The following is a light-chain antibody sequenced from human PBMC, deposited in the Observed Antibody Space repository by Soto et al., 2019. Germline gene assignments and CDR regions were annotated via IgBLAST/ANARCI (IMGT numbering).Light chain of an antibody. CDR1: QSISNN. CDR3: QQYNNWPPRT. V-gene: IGKV3-15*01. Sequence: EIVMTQSPAPLSVSPGERATLSCRASQSISNNLAWYQQKPGQAPSLLIYGASTRATGIPARFSGSGSGTEFTLTISSLQSEDSAVYYCQQYNNWPPRTFGQGTKLEIK. CDR2: GAS. J-gene: IGKJ2*01.